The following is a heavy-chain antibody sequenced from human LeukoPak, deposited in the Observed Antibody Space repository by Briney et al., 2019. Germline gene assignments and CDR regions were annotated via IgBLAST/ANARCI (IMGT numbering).Heavy chain of an antibody. CDR2: ISGSGGST. Sequence: PGGSLRLSCAASAFTFSSYWMHWVRQAPGKGLEWVSAISGSGGSTYYADSVKGRFTISRDNSKNTLYLQMNSLRAEDTAVYYCARLNSSGYYLYYFDYWGQGTLVTVSS. CDR1: AFTFSSYW. J-gene: IGHJ4*02. CDR3: ARLNSSGYYLYYFDY. D-gene: IGHD3-22*01. V-gene: IGHV3-23*01.